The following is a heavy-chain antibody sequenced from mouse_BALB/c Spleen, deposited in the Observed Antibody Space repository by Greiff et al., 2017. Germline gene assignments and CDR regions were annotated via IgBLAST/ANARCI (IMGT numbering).Heavy chain of an antibody. CDR1: GYSITSDYA. Sequence: EVQLQESGPGLVKPSQSLSLTCTVTGYSITSDYAWNWIRQFPGNKLEWMGYISYSGSTSYNPSLKSRISITRDTSKNQFFLQLNSVTTEDTATYYCARRTGRWYFDVWGAGTTVTVSS. V-gene: IGHV3-2*02. D-gene: IGHD4-1*01. J-gene: IGHJ1*01. CDR2: ISYSGST. CDR3: ARRTGRWYFDV.